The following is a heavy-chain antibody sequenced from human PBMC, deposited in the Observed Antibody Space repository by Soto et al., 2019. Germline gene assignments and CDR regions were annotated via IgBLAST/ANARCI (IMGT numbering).Heavy chain of an antibody. CDR1: GGTFSSYT. Sequence: ASVKVSCKASGGTFSSYTISWVRQAPGQGLEWMGRIIPILGIANYAQKFQGRVTITADKSTSTAYMELSSLRSEDTAVYYCARDREDIVVVPAAPWGDDAFDIWGQGTMVTVSS. CDR3: ARDREDIVVVPAAPWGDDAFDI. J-gene: IGHJ3*02. D-gene: IGHD2-2*01. V-gene: IGHV1-69*04. CDR2: IIPILGIA.